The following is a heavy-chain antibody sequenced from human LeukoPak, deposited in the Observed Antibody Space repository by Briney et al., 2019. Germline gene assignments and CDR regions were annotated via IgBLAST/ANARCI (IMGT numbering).Heavy chain of an antibody. CDR1: GYAFTSYG. CDR2: ISAYNGNT. D-gene: IGHD3-22*01. J-gene: IGHJ4*02. Sequence: ASVKVSCKASGYAFTSYGISWVRQAPGQGLEWMGWISAYNGNTNYAQKFQGRVTMTRDTSISTAYMELSRLGSDDTAMYYCASSDSSGYLLLSWGQGTLVTVSS. V-gene: IGHV1-18*01. CDR3: ASSDSSGYLLLS.